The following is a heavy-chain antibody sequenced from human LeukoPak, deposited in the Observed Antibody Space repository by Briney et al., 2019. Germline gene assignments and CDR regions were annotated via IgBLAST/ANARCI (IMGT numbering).Heavy chain of an antibody. V-gene: IGHV1-69*05. J-gene: IGHJ4*02. D-gene: IGHD1-1*01. CDR1: GGSFSNFA. Sequence: AASVKVSCKASGGSFSNFAISWVRQAPGQGFEWLGGIFGTVTYTPNFQGRVSFTTDESTSTAYMELSGLTSEDTAVCYFVAQLVDAPPTFDYWGQGTLVTVSS. CDR3: VAQLVDAPPTFDY. CDR2: IFGTV.